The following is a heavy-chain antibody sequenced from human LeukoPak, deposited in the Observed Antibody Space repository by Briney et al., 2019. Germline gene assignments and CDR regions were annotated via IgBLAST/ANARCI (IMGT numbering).Heavy chain of an antibody. J-gene: IGHJ3*02. CDR2: IYYSGST. CDR1: GGSISSSSYY. CDR3: AVLLAGASDGYDNAFDI. Sequence: SETLSLTCTVSGGSISSSSYYWGWIRQPPGKGLEWIGSIYYSGSTYYNPSLKSRVTISVDTSKNQFFLKLSSVTAADTAVYYCAVLLAGASDGYDNAFDIWGQGTMVTVSS. D-gene: IGHD3-3*01. V-gene: IGHV4-39*07.